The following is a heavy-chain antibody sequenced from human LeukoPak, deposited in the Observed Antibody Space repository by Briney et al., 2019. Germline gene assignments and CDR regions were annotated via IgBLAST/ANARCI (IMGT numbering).Heavy chain of an antibody. Sequence: SVKVSCKASGGTFSSYAISWVRQAPGQGLEWMGGIIPIFGTANYAQKFQGRVTITTDESTSTAYMELSSLGSEDTAVYYCARTYEDSESYTRGPYYYMDVWGKGTTVTVSS. D-gene: IGHD1-26*01. CDR1: GGTFSSYA. V-gene: IGHV1-69*05. CDR2: IIPIFGTA. J-gene: IGHJ6*03. CDR3: ARTYEDSESYTRGPYYYMDV.